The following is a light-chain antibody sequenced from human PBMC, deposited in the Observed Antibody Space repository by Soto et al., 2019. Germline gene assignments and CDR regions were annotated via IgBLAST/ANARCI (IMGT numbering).Light chain of an antibody. J-gene: IGLJ2*01. CDR2: LNSDGSH. CDR1: SGHSNYA. Sequence: QPVLTQSPSASASLGASVKLTCTLSSGHSNYAIAWHQQQSEKGPRYLMKLNSDGSHSKGDGIPDRFSGSSSGAERYLTISSLQSEDVADYYCQTWGSGIVVFGGGTKLTVL. V-gene: IGLV4-69*01. CDR3: QTWGSGIVV.